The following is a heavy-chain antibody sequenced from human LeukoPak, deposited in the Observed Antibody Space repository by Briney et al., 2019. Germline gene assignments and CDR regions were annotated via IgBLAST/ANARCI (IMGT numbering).Heavy chain of an antibody. CDR3: ARDGEVGVGRWFDP. J-gene: IGHJ5*02. Sequence: GGSLRLSCAASGFTFSSYGMNWVRQAPGKGLEWVSAISGSGDNTYYADSVKGRFTFSRDNAKNSLSLQMNSLRAEDTAVYYCARDGEVGVGRWFDPWGQGTLVTVSS. D-gene: IGHD1-26*01. CDR1: GFTFSSYG. V-gene: IGHV3-21*01. CDR2: ISGSGDNT.